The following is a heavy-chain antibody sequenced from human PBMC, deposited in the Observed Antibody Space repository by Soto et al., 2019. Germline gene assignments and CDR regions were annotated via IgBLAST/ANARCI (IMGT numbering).Heavy chain of an antibody. D-gene: IGHD3-16*01. V-gene: IGHV4-30-2*01. CDR2: IHVTGST. CDR3: AGGGALRRNGHVPLAV. Sequence: QLQLQESGSGLVNPSQTLSLTCTVSGASITSGSYSWSWIRQAPGKALEWIGNIHVTGSTAFSPSLKRRATMSVDTSKNRFSLNVNSVTAADTAVYFCAGGGALRRNGHVPLAVWGQGTLVTVSS. CDR1: GASITSGSYS. J-gene: IGHJ4*02.